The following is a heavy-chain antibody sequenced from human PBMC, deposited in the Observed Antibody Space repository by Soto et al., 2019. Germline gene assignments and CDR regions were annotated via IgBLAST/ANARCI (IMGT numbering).Heavy chain of an antibody. CDR1: GFTFSSYW. D-gene: IGHD1-26*01. CDR2: IKQDGSEK. CDR3: ARDGRIVGATAFDS. Sequence: EVQLVESGGGLVQPGGSLRLSCAASGFTFSSYWMSWVRQAPGKGLEWVANIKQDGSEKYYVDSVKGRFTISRDNAKNSLYLQMNSLRAEATAVYYCARDGRIVGATAFDSWGQVTLVTVSS. V-gene: IGHV3-7*05. J-gene: IGHJ4*02.